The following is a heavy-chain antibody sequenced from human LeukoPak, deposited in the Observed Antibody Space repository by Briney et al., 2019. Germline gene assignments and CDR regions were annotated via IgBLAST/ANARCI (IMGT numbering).Heavy chain of an antibody. CDR3: AREGAHYYDSSGYYPLYY. D-gene: IGHD3-22*01. CDR2: IYSGGST. Sequence: GGSLRLSCAASGFTFSSNYMSWVRQAPGKGLEWVSVIYSGGSTYYADSVKGRFTISRDNSKNTLYLQMNSLRAEDTAVYYCAREGAHYYDSSGYYPLYYWGQGTLVTVSS. V-gene: IGHV3-66*02. CDR1: GFTFSSNY. J-gene: IGHJ4*02.